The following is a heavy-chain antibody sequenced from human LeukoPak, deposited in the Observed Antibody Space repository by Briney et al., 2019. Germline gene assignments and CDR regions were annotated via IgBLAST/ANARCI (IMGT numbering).Heavy chain of an antibody. CDR1: EYRFTAYW. J-gene: IGHJ5*02. CDR3: ARAPIAAAVS. CDR2: IYPGDSDT. V-gene: IGHV5-51*01. D-gene: IGHD6-13*01. Sequence: GESLKISCKNSEYRFTAYWIGWVRQMPGKGLEWMGIIYPGDSDTRYSPSFQGQVTISADKSISTAYLQWSSLKASDTAMYYCARAPIAAAVSWGQGTLVTVSS.